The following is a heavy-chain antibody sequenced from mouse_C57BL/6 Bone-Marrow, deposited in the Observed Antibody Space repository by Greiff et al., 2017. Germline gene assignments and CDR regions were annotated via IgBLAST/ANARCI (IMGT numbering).Heavy chain of an antibody. CDR1: GYTFTSYW. V-gene: IGHV1-50*01. CDR3: AREGYYGSSYYWYFDV. J-gene: IGHJ1*03. Sequence: VQLQQPGAELVKPGASVKLSCKASGYTFTSYWMQWVKQRPGQGLEWIGELDPSDSYTNYNQKFKGKATLTVDTSSSTAYMQLSSLTSEDSAVYYCAREGYYGSSYYWYFDVWGTGTTVTVSS. D-gene: IGHD1-1*01. CDR2: LDPSDSYT.